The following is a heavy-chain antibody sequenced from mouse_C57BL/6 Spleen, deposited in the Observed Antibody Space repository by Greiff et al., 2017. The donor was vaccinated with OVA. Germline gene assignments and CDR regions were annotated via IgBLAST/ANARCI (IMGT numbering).Heavy chain of an antibody. Sequence: EVNVVESEGGLVQPGSSMKLSCTASGFTFSDYYMAWVRQVPEKGLEWVANINYDGSSTYYLDSLKNRFIISRDNAKNILYLQMSSLKSEDTATYYCARESLSLYFDYWGQGTTLTVSS. V-gene: IGHV5-16*01. J-gene: IGHJ2*01. CDR2: INYDGSST. CDR3: ARESLSLYFDY. CDR1: GFTFSDYY. D-gene: IGHD6-2*01.